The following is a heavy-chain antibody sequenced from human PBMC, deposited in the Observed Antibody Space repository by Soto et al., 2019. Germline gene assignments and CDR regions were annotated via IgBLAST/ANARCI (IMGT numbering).Heavy chain of an antibody. Sequence: EVQLLESGGGLVQPGGSLRLSCAASGLTFSSYAMSWVRQAPGKGLGWVSAVRGGSGTTYYADSVKGRFTISRDNTKNTRYLQMNSLRADDTAVYYCAKDLRGPEAGTWYFDLWGRGTLVTVSS. CDR3: AKDLRGPEAGTWYFDL. D-gene: IGHD6-13*01. V-gene: IGHV3-23*01. J-gene: IGHJ2*01. CDR2: VRGGSGTT. CDR1: GLTFSSYA.